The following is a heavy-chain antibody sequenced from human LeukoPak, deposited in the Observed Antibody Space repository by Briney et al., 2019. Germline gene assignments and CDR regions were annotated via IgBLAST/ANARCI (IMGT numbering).Heavy chain of an antibody. Sequence: ASVKVSCKASGYTFTGYYMHWVRQAPGQGLEWMGWVNPNSGGTNCAQKFQGRVTMTRDTSISTAYMELSRLRSDDTAVYYCARDGGHGSSGYYLPDDAFDIWGQGTMVTVSS. CDR2: VNPNSGGT. J-gene: IGHJ3*02. CDR3: ARDGGHGSSGYYLPDDAFDI. V-gene: IGHV1-2*02. CDR1: GYTFTGYY. D-gene: IGHD3-22*01.